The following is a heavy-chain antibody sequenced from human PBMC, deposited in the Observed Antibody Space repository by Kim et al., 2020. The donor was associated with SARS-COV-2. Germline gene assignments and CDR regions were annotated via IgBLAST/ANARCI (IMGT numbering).Heavy chain of an antibody. J-gene: IGHJ1*01. D-gene: IGHD3-22*01. CDR1: GGTFSSYA. CDR2: IIPILGIA. Sequence: SVKVSCKASGGTFSSYAISWVRQAPGQGLEWMGRIIPILGIANYAQKFQGRVTITADKSTSTAYMELSSLRSEDTAVYYCARPYYDSSGYYYREYFQHWGQGTLVTVSS. V-gene: IGHV1-69*04. CDR3: ARPYYDSSGYYYREYFQH.